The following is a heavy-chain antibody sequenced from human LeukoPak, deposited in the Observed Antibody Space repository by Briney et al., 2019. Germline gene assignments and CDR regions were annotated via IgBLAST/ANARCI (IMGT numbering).Heavy chain of an antibody. J-gene: IGHJ3*02. CDR2: IDPSDSYT. CDR1: GYSFTSYW. V-gene: IGHV5-10-1*01. Sequence: GESLKISCKGSGYSFTSYWITWVRQMTGKGLEWMGMIDPSDSYTNYSPSFQGHVTISTDKSISTAYLQWSSLKASDTAIYYCARLGHYYGSGSYYLGAFDIWGQGTMVTVSS. D-gene: IGHD3-10*01. CDR3: ARLGHYYGSGSYYLGAFDI.